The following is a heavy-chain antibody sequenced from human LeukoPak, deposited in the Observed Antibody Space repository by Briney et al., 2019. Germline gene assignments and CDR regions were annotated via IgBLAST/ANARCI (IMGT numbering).Heavy chain of an antibody. CDR2: INHSGRT. Sequence: SETLSLTCAVYGGSFSGYYWSCIRQPPGKGLEWIGEINHSGRTNYNPSLKSRVTISVDTSKNQFSLKLSSVTAADTAVYYCARVPYSSGWWDYWGQGTLVTVSS. CDR3: ARVPYSSGWWDY. D-gene: IGHD6-19*01. CDR1: GGSFSGYY. J-gene: IGHJ4*02. V-gene: IGHV4-34*01.